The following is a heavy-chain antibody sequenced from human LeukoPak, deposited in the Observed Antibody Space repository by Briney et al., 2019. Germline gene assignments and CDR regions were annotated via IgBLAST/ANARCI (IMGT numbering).Heavy chain of an antibody. J-gene: IGHJ4*02. CDR1: GGSFSDYY. D-gene: IGHD6-19*01. CDR2: INHSGST. Sequence: SETLSLTCAVYGGSFSDYYWSWIRQPSGRGLEWIGEINHSGSTNYNPSLKSRVTMSVDTSKNQFSLKLSSVTAADTAVYYCARSSSGWYSDYWGQGTLVTVSS. CDR3: ARSSSGWYSDY. V-gene: IGHV4-34*01.